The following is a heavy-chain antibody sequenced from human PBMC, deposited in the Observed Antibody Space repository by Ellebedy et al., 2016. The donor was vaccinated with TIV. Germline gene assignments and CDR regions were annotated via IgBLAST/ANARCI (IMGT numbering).Heavy chain of an antibody. CDR2: VYYSGST. V-gene: IGHV4-39*01. Sequence: MPSETLSLTCTVSGGSISGSSYYWAWIRQPPGKGLEWIGSVYYSGSTYYNPSFKSRVTLSADTSNNQFSLNLRTVTAAETAVYYCARIDSWQPIDDWGQGILVTISS. D-gene: IGHD3-9*01. CDR1: GGSISGSSYY. CDR3: ARIDSWQPIDD. J-gene: IGHJ4*02.